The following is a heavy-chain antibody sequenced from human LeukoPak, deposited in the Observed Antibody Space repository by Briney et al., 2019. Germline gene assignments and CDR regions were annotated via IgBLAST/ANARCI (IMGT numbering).Heavy chain of an antibody. CDR2: IKQDGSEK. CDR1: GFTFSSYW. J-gene: IGHJ4*02. CDR3: ARSGEVWPPFY. Sequence: GGSLRLSCAASGFTFSSYWMSWVRQAPGKGLEWVANIKQDGSEKYYVDPVKGRFTISRDNAKNSLYLQMNSLRAEDTAVYYCARSGEVWPPFYWGQGTLVTVSS. V-gene: IGHV3-7*05. D-gene: IGHD2-15*01.